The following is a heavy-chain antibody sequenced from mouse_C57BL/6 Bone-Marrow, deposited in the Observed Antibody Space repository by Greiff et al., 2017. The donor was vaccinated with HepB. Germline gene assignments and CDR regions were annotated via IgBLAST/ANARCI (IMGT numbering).Heavy chain of an antibody. J-gene: IGHJ4*01. CDR3: ELPHAMDN. CDR2: ILPGSGST. D-gene: IGHD2-1*01. Sequence: QVQLQQSGAELMKPGASVKLSCKATGYTFTGYWIEWVKQRPGHGLEWIGEILPGSGSTNNNEKFKGKATFTADTSSNTAYMQLSSLTTEDSAIYYCELPHAMDNWGQGTSVTVSA. V-gene: IGHV1-9*01. CDR1: GYTFTGYW.